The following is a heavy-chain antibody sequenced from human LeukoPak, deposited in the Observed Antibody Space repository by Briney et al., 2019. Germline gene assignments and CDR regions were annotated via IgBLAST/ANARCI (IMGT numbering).Heavy chain of an antibody. CDR3: ARDSLTWGSSSPDSNWFDP. CDR2: IYTSGST. J-gene: IGHJ5*02. V-gene: IGHV4-4*07. D-gene: IGHD6-6*01. CDR1: GSSISGHY. Sequence: PSETLSLTCTVSGSSISGHYWSWIRQPAGKGLEWIGRIYTSGSTNYNPSLKSRVTMSVDTSKNQFSLKLSSVTAADTAVYYCARDSLTWGSSSPDSNWFDPWGQGTLVTVSS.